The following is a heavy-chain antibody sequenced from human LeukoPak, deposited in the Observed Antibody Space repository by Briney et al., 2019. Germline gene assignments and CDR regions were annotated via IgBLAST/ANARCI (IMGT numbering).Heavy chain of an antibody. CDR3: ARDHQAYCSSTNCYMRWFDP. D-gene: IGHD2-2*02. V-gene: IGHV4-59*01. J-gene: IGHJ5*02. CDR1: DDSISDYY. CDR2: IHNSGTS. Sequence: PSETLSLTCTVSDDSISDYYRGWIRQPPGKGLEWIGYIHNSGTSTYNLSLKSRVTISADTSKNQFSLKLNSMTTADTAVYYCARDHQAYCSSTNCYMRWFDPWGQGTLVTVSS.